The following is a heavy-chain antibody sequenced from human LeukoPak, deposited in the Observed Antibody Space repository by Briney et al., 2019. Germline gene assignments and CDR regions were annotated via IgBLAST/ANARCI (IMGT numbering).Heavy chain of an antibody. Sequence: SETLSLTCTVSGGSISTYYWNWIRQPPGKGLEWIGYIYFSGSINYNRSLKSRVTISVDTSKNQFSLRLNSVTAADTAVYYCARGTGSYFTPYCFDYWGQGTLVTVSS. V-gene: IGHV4-59*01. CDR1: GGSISTYY. J-gene: IGHJ4*02. CDR2: IYFSGSI. CDR3: ARGTGSYFTPYCFDY. D-gene: IGHD1-26*01.